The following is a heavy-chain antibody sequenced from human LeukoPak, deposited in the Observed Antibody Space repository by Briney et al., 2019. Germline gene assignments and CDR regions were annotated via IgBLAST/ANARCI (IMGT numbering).Heavy chain of an antibody. CDR3: ARDGGRAYYDFWSGYYHSVDV. CDR2: IYYSGST. V-gene: IGHV4-59*01. CDR1: GGSISSDY. Sequence: SETLSLTCTVSGGSISSDYWSWIRQPPGKGLEWIGYIYYSGSTNYNPSLKSRVTISVDTSKNQFSLKLSSVTAAHTAVYYCARDGGRAYYDFWSGYYHSVDVWGKGTTVTVSS. J-gene: IGHJ6*04. D-gene: IGHD3-3*01.